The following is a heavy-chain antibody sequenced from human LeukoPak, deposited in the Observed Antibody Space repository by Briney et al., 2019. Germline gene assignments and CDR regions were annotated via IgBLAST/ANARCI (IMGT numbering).Heavy chain of an antibody. CDR1: GFTFSSYS. D-gene: IGHD3-16*01. CDR2: ISSSSSYI. Sequence: GGSLRLSCAASGFTFSSYSMNWVRQAPGKGPEWVSSISSSSSYIYYADSVKGRFTISRDNAKNSLYLQMNSLRAEDTAVYYCARVGRHDWEYYFDYWGQGTLVTVSS. J-gene: IGHJ4*02. CDR3: ARVGRHDWEYYFDY. V-gene: IGHV3-21*01.